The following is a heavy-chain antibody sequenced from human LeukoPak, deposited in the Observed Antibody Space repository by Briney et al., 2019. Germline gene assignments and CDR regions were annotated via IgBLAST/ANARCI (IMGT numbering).Heavy chain of an antibody. CDR1: GYTFTSYD. V-gene: IGHV1-18*01. CDR3: ARDGLRYFDWLSNWFDP. J-gene: IGHJ5*02. Sequence: ASVKVSCKASGYTFTSYDISWVRQAPGQGLEWMGWISAYNGNTNYAQKLQGRVTMTTDTSTSTAYMELRSLRSDDTAVYYCARDGLRYFDWLSNWFDPWGQGTLVTVSS. CDR2: ISAYNGNT. D-gene: IGHD3-9*01.